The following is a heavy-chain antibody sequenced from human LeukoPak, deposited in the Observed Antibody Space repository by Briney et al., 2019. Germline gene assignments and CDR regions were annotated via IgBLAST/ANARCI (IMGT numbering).Heavy chain of an antibody. Sequence: PGGSLRLSCAASGFTLSDYWMHWVRQAPGKGLVWVSRINSDGTSTNYADSVKGRFTISRDNAKNTLYLQMNSLRAEDTAVYYCAKDYYDISGLKGAFDIWGQGTMVTVSS. CDR2: INSDGTST. CDR1: GFTLSDYW. CDR3: AKDYYDISGLKGAFDI. J-gene: IGHJ3*02. D-gene: IGHD3-22*01. V-gene: IGHV3-74*01.